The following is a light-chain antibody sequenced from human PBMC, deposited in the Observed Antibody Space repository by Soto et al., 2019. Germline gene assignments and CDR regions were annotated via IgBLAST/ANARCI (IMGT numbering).Light chain of an antibody. J-gene: IGKJ1*01. Sequence: DIVLTQSPGTLSLSPGESATLSCRGSQSVRSNFLAWFQQKPGQAPSLLIFGESTRATGIPDRFSGSGSGTDLILTISRLGPEDFAVYYCQHYGDSTWTFGQGTKVDIK. CDR2: GES. CDR1: QSVRSNF. CDR3: QHYGDSTWT. V-gene: IGKV3-20*01.